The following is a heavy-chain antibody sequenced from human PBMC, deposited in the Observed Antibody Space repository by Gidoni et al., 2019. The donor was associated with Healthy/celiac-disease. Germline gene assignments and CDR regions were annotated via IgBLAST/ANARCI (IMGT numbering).Heavy chain of an antibody. CDR3: ARGDKYSSSWHGMDV. CDR1: GYTFTGYY. Sequence: QVQLVQSGAEVKKPGASVKVSCKASGYTFTGYYMHWVRQAPGQGLEWMGWINPNSGGTNYAQKFQGRVTITRDTSISTAYMELSRLRSDDTAVYYCARGDKYSSSWHGMDVWGQGTTVTVSS. V-gene: IGHV1-2*02. D-gene: IGHD6-13*01. CDR2: INPNSGGT. J-gene: IGHJ6*02.